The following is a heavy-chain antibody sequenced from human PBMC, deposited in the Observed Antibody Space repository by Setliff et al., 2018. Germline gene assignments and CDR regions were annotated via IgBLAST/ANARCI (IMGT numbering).Heavy chain of an antibody. CDR1: TFTFSKYA. CDR3: GRDVFDFRTGQGGP. D-gene: IGHD3-3*01. CDR2: ISSSGSTI. J-gene: IGHJ5*02. Sequence: PGGSLRLSCVASTFTFSKYAVTWVRQAPGKGLEWVSYISSSGSTIYYVDSVKGRFTISRDSAKNSLYLQMNSLRAEDTAVYYCGRDVFDFRTGQGGPWGQGTRVTVSS. V-gene: IGHV3-48*03.